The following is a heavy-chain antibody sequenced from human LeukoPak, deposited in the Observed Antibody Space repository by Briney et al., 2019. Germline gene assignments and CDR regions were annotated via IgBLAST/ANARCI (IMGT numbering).Heavy chain of an antibody. J-gene: IGHJ6*02. V-gene: IGHV1-2*02. D-gene: IGHD6-13*01. CDR3: ARLGIAAAGTNYYYYGMDV. CDR1: GYTFTSYY. Sequence: ASVKVSCKASGYTFTSYYMHWVRQAPGQGPEWMGWINPNTGGTNYAPKFQGRVTMTRDPSISTAYMELSRLRSEDTAVYYCARLGIAAAGTNYYYYGMDVWGQGTTVTVSS. CDR2: INPNTGGT.